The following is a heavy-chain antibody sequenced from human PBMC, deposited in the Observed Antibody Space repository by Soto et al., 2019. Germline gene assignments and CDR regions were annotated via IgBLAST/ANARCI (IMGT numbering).Heavy chain of an antibody. D-gene: IGHD2-8*01. CDR2: IDGSSDYT. CDR3: ARDLRFSSTNYFDF. J-gene: IGHJ4*02. CDR1: GFLFTDYY. Sequence: QVQLVESGGGLVKPGGSLRLSCTASGFLFTDYYMSWIRQPPGKGLEWLAYIDGSSDYTNSADSVKGRFTISRDNAKNSVFFHMNNLRADDTAVYYCARDLRFSSTNYFDFWGRGTLVTVSS. V-gene: IGHV3-11*06.